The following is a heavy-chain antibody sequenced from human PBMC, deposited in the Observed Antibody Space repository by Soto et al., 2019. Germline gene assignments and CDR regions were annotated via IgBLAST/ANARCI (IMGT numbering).Heavy chain of an antibody. D-gene: IGHD2-8*01. CDR1: GYTFTSYD. J-gene: IGHJ5*02. V-gene: IGHV1-8*01. CDR3: ARGLGVLMVYANGNWFDP. Sequence: ASVKVSCKASGYTFTSYDINWVRQATGQGLEWMGWMNPNSGNTGYAQKFQGRVTMTRNTSISTAYMELSSLRSEDTALYYCARGLGVLMVYANGNWFDPWGQGTLVTVSS. CDR2: MNPNSGNT.